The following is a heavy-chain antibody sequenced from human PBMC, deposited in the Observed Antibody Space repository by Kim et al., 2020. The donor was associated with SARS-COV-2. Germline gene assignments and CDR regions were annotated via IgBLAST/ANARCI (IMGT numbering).Heavy chain of an antibody. V-gene: IGHV5-10-1*01. CDR2: IDPSDSYT. CDR3: ARHVKGRGSGWPFDY. J-gene: IGHJ4*02. CDR1: GYSFTSYW. D-gene: IGHD6-19*01. Sequence: GESLKISCKGSGYSFTSYWISWVRQMPGKGLEWMGRIDPSDSYTNYSPSFQGHVTISADKSISTAYLQWSSLKASDTAMYYCARHVKGRGSGWPFDYWGQGTLVTVSS.